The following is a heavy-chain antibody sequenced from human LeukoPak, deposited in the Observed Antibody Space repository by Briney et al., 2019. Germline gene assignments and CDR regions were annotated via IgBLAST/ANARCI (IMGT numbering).Heavy chain of an antibody. CDR3: ARGRGITIFGVVIPLSDYYYYYMDV. J-gene: IGHJ6*03. Sequence: PSETLSLTCAVYGGSFSGYYWSWIRQPPGKGLEWIGEINQSGSTNYNPSLKSRVTISVDTSKNQFSLKLSSVTAADTAVYYCARGRGITIFGVVIPLSDYYYYYMDVWGKGTTVTVSS. D-gene: IGHD3-3*01. CDR2: INQSGST. CDR1: GGSFSGYY. V-gene: IGHV4-34*01.